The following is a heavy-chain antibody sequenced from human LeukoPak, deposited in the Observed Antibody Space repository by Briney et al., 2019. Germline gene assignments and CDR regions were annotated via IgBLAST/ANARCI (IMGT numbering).Heavy chain of an antibody. CDR1: GGSISSSSYY. V-gene: IGHV4-39*02. CDR2: IYYSGST. Sequence: PSETLSLTCTVSGGSISSSSYYWGWIRQPPGKGLEWIGSIYYSGSTYYNPSLKSRVTISVDTSKNQFSLKLSSVTAADTAVYYCARERGRYCTNGVCSAKGYGAFDIWGQGTMVTVSS. CDR3: ARERGRYCTNGVCSAKGYGAFDI. D-gene: IGHD2-8*01. J-gene: IGHJ3*02.